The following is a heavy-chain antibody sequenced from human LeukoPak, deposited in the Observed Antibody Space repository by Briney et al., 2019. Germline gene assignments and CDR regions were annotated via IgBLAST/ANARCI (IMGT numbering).Heavy chain of an antibody. CDR2: INRDGTGT. CDR3: ARGLSYAVAYGDY. J-gene: IGHJ4*02. D-gene: IGHD6-19*01. V-gene: IGHV3-74*01. Sequence: GGSLRLSCAPSGFIFSDYWFHWVRQTPGQGLVWVAAINRDGTGTSHADSVRGRFTVSRDNAKNTLYLQLNSLRADDTAVYYCARGLSYAVAYGDYWGQGTLVTVSS. CDR1: GFIFSDYW.